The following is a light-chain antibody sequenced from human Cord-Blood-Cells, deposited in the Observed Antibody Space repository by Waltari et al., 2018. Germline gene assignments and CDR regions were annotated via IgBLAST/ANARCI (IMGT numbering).Light chain of an antibody. J-gene: IGLJ1*01. Sequence: QSVLTQPPSASGTPGQRVTISCSGSSYNIGSNTVNWYQQLPGTAPKLLIHSNNQRPSGVPDRFSGSKSGTSASLAISGLQSEDEADYYCAAWDDSLNGYVFGTGTKVTVL. V-gene: IGLV1-44*01. CDR2: SNN. CDR1: SYNIGSNT. CDR3: AAWDDSLNGYV.